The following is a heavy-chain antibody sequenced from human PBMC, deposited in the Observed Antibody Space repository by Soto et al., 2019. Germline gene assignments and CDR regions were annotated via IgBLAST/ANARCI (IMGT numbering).Heavy chain of an antibody. J-gene: IGHJ4*02. CDR3: ARGLYGGNCYY. D-gene: IGHD2-15*01. CDR1: DSSINSNYY. Sequence: PSETLSLTCGVSDSSINSNYYWLWIRQPPGKGLEWIGAIHHSGTTYYTPSLKSRVTISMDMSKNHFSLRLTSVTAADTAVYYCARGLYGGNCYYWGQGTPVTVSS. V-gene: IGHV4-38-2*01. CDR2: IHHSGTT.